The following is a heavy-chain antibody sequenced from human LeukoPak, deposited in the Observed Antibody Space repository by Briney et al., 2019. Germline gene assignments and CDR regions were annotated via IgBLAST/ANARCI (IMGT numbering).Heavy chain of an antibody. CDR2: ISSSSSYI. D-gene: IGHD3-22*01. Sequence: TGGSLRLSCAASGFTFSSYSMNWVRQAPGKGLEWVSSISSSSSYIYYADSVKGRFTISRDNSKNTLYLQMNSLRAEDTAVYYCARDQAADYYDSSGFDYWGQGTLVTVSS. CDR1: GFTFSSYS. V-gene: IGHV3-21*01. J-gene: IGHJ4*02. CDR3: ARDQAADYYDSSGFDY.